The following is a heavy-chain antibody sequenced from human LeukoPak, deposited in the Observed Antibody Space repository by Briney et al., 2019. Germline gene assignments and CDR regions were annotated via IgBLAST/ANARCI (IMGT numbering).Heavy chain of an antibody. Sequence: ASVKLLCSASVHTFSSHGISCVPQAPGQGRECMGWISSYYGNTSYAQKLQGRVTMTTDTSTSTAYMELRSLRSDDTAVYYCARVSTERWYFRLGYYFDYWGQGTLVTVSS. CDR2: ISSYYGNT. D-gene: IGHD3-16*01. V-gene: IGHV1-18*01. CDR1: VHTFSSHG. J-gene: IGHJ4*02. CDR3: ARVSTERWYFRLGYYFDY.